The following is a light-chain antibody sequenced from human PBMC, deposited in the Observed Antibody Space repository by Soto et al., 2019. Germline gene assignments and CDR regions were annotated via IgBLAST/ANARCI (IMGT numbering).Light chain of an antibody. Sequence: QSALTQPASVSGSPGQSITISCTGTSGDVGGYNYVSWYQLDPGKAPKLIIYEVNNRPSGVSNRFSGSKSGNTASLTISGLQAEDEADYYCTSYTSSGPWVFGGGTKRPS. CDR1: SGDVGGYNY. CDR2: EVN. J-gene: IGLJ3*02. V-gene: IGLV2-14*01. CDR3: TSYTSSGPWV.